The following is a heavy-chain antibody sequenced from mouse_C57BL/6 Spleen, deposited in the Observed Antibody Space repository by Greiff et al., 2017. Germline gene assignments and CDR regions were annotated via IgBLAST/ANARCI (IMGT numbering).Heavy chain of an antibody. V-gene: IGHV1-42*01. CDR3: ARSCDSSYKDY. D-gene: IGHD1-1*01. CDR2: INPSTGGT. Sequence: VQLQQSGPELVKPGASVKISCKASGYSFTGYYMNWVKQSPEKSLEWIGEINPSTGGTTYNQKFKAKATLTVDKSSSTAYMQLKSLTSEDSAVYYCARSCDSSYKDYWGQGTTLTVSS. CDR1: GYSFTGYY. J-gene: IGHJ2*01.